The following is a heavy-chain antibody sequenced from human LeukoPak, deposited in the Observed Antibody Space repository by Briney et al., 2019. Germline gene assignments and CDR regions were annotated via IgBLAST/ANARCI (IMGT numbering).Heavy chain of an antibody. D-gene: IGHD4-23*01. Sequence: GGSLRLSCAASGFTFSSYEMNWVRQAPGKGLEWVAYISGSGTTIYYADSVKGRFTISRDNAKNSLYLQMNSLRAEDTAAYFCARDRSTVAAWVDYWGQGTLVTVSS. CDR1: GFTFSSYE. CDR3: ARDRSTVAAWVDY. CDR2: ISGSGTTI. V-gene: IGHV3-48*03. J-gene: IGHJ4*02.